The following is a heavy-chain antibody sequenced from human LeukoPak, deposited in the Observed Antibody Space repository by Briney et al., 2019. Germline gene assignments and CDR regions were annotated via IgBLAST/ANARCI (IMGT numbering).Heavy chain of an antibody. J-gene: IGHJ6*03. CDR3: ARGVYDILTETYYYHYMDV. CDR1: AHTLTRYD. Sequence: SLQLACMPSAHTLTRYDIEWVRRVNGQGLQSMGWKNPNSGNTGYAQKFQGRVTITRNTSISTAYMELSSLRSEDTAVYYCARGVYDILTETYYYHYMDVWGKGTTVTVSS. D-gene: IGHD3-9*01. V-gene: IGHV1-8*03. CDR2: KNPNSGNT.